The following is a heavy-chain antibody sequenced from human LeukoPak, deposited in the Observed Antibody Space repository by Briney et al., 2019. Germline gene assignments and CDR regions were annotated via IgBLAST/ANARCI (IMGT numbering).Heavy chain of an antibody. Sequence: GGSLRLSCAASGFTFSSYAMSWVRQTPGKGLEWVSGISGSGGSTYYADSVKGRFTISRDNSKNTLYLQMNSLRAEDTAVYYCAKTRPLDSSSWSHGDYWGQGTLVTVSS. CDR3: AKTRPLDSSSWSHGDY. D-gene: IGHD6-13*01. V-gene: IGHV3-23*01. CDR1: GFTFSSYA. CDR2: ISGSGGST. J-gene: IGHJ4*02.